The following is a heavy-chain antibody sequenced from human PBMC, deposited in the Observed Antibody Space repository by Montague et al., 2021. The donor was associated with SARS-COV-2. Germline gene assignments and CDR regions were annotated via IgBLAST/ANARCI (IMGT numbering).Heavy chain of an antibody. CDR2: IYDTGNT. CDR1: GGPISGYY. V-gene: IGHV4-59*01. D-gene: IGHD5-18*01. CDR3: ARGLRLQLWQTNYYFGL. Sequence: SETLSLTCTVSGGPISGYYWSWIRQPPGKGPEWIGNIYDTGNTNYNPSLKSRVTISEDTSKNQFSLRLTSVTAADTAVYYCARGLRLQLWQTNYYFGLWGRGTLVTVSS. J-gene: IGHJ2*01.